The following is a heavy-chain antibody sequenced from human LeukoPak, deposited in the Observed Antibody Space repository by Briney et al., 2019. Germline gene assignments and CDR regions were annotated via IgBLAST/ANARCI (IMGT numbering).Heavy chain of an antibody. V-gene: IGHV3-21*04. J-gene: IGHJ4*02. CDR3: AKDYGATSGVVVMS. CDR1: GFTFSSYA. CDR2: VSSTSSYI. Sequence: GGSLRLSCAASGFTFSSYAMSWVRQAPGMGLEWVASVSSTSSYIYYADSVKGRFTISRDNAKNSLDLQMNSLRAEDTAVYYCAKDYGATSGVVVMSWGQGTLVTVSS. D-gene: IGHD2-2*01.